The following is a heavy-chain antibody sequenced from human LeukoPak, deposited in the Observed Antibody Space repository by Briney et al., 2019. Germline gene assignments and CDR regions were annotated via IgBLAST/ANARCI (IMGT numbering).Heavy chain of an antibody. J-gene: IGHJ6*02. CDR3: ARLPILTGYYFSARASYYYGMDV. D-gene: IGHD3-9*01. CDR2: ISSSSSYI. CDR1: GFTFSSYS. V-gene: IGHV3-21*01. Sequence: GGSLRLSCAASGFTFSSYSMNWVRQAPGKGLEWVSSISSSSSYIYYADSVKGRFTISRDNAKNSLYLQMNSLRAEDTAVYYCARLPILTGYYFSARASYYYGMDVWGQGTTVTVSS.